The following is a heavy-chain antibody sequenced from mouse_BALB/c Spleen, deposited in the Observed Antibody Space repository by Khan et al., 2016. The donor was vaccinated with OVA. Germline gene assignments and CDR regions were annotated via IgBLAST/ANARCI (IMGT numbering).Heavy chain of an antibody. Sequence: VQLQQSGAELVRPGVSVKISCKGSGYTFTDYAMHWVKQSHAKSLEWIGVISTYYGAATYNQKFKGKATMAVDKSSSTAYMELARLTSEDSAIYYCARGSGNSRFAYWGQGTLVTVSA. J-gene: IGHJ3*01. CDR2: ISTYYGAA. V-gene: IGHV1S137*01. CDR3: ARGSGNSRFAY. D-gene: IGHD1-3*01. CDR1: GYTFTDYA.